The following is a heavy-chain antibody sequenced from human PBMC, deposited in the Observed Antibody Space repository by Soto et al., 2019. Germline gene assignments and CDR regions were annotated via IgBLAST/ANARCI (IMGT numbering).Heavy chain of an antibody. CDR2: IKDGGIT. Sequence: QVQLQQWGAGLLKPSETLSLPCAVYGGSVNGYFWSWIRQPPDKGLEWIVEIKDGGITNYSPSLKRRVTISADTSKNQFFLTLKSVTAADTAVYYCARGQVAIVATHWDQGTLVTVSS. D-gene: IGHD5-12*01. CDR3: ARGQVAIVATH. V-gene: IGHV4-34*01. J-gene: IGHJ1*01. CDR1: GGSVNGYF.